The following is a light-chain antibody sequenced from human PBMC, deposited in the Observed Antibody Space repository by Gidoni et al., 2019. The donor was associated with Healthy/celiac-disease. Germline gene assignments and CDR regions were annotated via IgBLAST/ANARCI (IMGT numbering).Light chain of an antibody. Sequence: QSVLTQPLSGSGAPGQRVTISCTGSSSNIGAGYDVHWYQQLPGPAPKLLIYGHSNRPSGVPDRFSGSKSGTAASLAITGLQAEDEADYYCQSYDSSRGVFGTGTKVTVL. CDR2: GHS. V-gene: IGLV1-40*01. CDR3: QSYDSSRGV. CDR1: SSNIGAGYD. J-gene: IGLJ1*01.